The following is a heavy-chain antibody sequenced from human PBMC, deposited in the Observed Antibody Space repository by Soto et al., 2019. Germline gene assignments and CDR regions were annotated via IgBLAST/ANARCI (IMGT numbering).Heavy chain of an antibody. CDR1: GGSISSGDYY. J-gene: IGHJ4*02. CDR3: ARVGGFGATTIDY. V-gene: IGHV4-30-4*01. Sequence: SETLSLTCTVSGGSISSGDYYWSWIRPPPGKGLEWIGYIYYSGSTYYNPSPKSRVTISVDTSKNQFSLKLSSVTAADTAVYYCARVGGFGATTIDYWGQGTLVTVSS. D-gene: IGHD3-10*01. CDR2: IYYSGST.